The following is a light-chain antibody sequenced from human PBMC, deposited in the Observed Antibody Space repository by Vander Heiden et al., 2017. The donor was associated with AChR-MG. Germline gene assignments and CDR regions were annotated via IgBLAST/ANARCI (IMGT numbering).Light chain of an antibody. V-gene: IGKV3-15*01. J-gene: IGKJ4*01. CDR3: QQFNSWPQT. Sequence: EVVVTQSPGPLSVSPGERVTLSCRTSEPINNNLAWYQHGPGQPPRVLIYYASTRATGIPVRFSGSGSVTDFTLTISSLQPEDFAVYYCQQFNSWPQTFGGGTKVGVK. CDR2: YAS. CDR1: EPINNN.